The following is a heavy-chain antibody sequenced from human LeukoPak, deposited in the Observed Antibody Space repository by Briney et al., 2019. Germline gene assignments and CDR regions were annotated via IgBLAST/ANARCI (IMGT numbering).Heavy chain of an antibody. Sequence: PGGSLRLSCAASGFTFSSYNMNWVRQAPGKGLEWVSSITSGSSYRFYADSVKGRFTISRDNAKNSLYLQMNSLRAEDTAVYYCAREGAYYYDSSGYLFQVGPDPFDYWGQGTLVTVSS. D-gene: IGHD3-22*01. CDR3: AREGAYYYDSSGYLFQVGPDPFDY. CDR2: ITSGSSYR. CDR1: GFTFSSYN. J-gene: IGHJ4*02. V-gene: IGHV3-21*01.